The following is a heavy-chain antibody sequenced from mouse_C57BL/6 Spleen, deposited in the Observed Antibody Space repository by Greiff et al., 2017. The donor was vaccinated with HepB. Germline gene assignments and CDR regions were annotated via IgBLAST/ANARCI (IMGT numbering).Heavy chain of an antibody. Sequence: QVQLQQSGPELVKPGASVKISRKASGYAFSSSWMNWVKQRPGKGLEWIGRIYPGDGDTNYNGKFKGKATLTADKSSSTAYMQFSSLTSEDSAVYFCARDDDNAMDYWGQGTSVTVSS. V-gene: IGHV1-82*01. J-gene: IGHJ4*01. CDR2: IYPGDGDT. D-gene: IGHD2-12*01. CDR3: ARDDDNAMDY. CDR1: GYAFSSSW.